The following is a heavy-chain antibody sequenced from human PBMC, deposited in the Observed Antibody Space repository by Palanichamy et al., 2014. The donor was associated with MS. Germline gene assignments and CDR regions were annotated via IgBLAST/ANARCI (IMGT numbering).Heavy chain of an antibody. D-gene: IGHD3-10*01. Sequence: QVQLVESGGGVVQPGRSLRLSCAASGFTFSSYALNWVRQAPGQGLQWVAVISYDGSNTYYADSVRGRLTISRDNSKKTLYLQMNSLRADDTAVYYCVRPYYYGSGSYYTELKYYYGMDVWGQGTTVTVSS. J-gene: IGHJ6*02. CDR3: VRPYYYGSGSYYTELKYYYGMDV. V-gene: IGHV3-30-3*01. CDR1: GFTFSSYA. CDR2: ISYDGSNT.